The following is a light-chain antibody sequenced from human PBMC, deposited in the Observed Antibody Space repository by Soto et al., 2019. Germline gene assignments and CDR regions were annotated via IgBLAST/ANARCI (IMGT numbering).Light chain of an antibody. CDR3: QKYDSAPPT. V-gene: IGKV1-27*01. Sequence: DIRMTQSPSSLSASVGDRVTITCRASQGISNNLAWYQQKPGKVPSLLIYGASTLQSGVPSRFSGSGSGTDFTLTISSLQPEDVATYYCQKYDSAPPTFGQGTKVEFK. CDR1: QGISNN. J-gene: IGKJ1*01. CDR2: GAS.